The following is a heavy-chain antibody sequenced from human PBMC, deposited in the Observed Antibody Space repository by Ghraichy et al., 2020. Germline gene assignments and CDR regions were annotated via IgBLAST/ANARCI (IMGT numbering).Heavy chain of an antibody. J-gene: IGHJ4*02. CDR2: ISSSSSYI. CDR1: GFTFSSYS. Sequence: LSLTCAASGFTFSSYSMNWVRQAPGKGLEWVSSISSSSSYIYYADSVKGRFTISRDNAKNSLYLQMNSLRAEDTAGYYCARDSRTAAGISTGDFDYWGQGTLVTVSS. V-gene: IGHV3-21*01. D-gene: IGHD6-13*01. CDR3: ARDSRTAAGISTGDFDY.